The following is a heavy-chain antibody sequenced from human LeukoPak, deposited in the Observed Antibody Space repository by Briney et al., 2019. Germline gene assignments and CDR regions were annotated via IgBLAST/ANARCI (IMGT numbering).Heavy chain of an antibody. D-gene: IGHD1/OR15-1a*01. CDR2: INHSGST. J-gene: IGHJ3*01. CDR1: GGSFSGYY. V-gene: IGHV4-34*01. Sequence: SETLSLTCAVYGGSFSGYYWSWIRQPPGKGLEWTGEINHSGSTNYNPSLKSRVTISVDTSKNQFSLKLSSVTAADTAVYYCARLGQNNLEGAFDVWGQGTMVTVSS. CDR3: ARLGQNNLEGAFDV.